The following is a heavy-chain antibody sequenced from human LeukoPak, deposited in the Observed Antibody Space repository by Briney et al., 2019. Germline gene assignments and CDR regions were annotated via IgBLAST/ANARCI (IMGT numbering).Heavy chain of an antibody. J-gene: IGHJ4*02. CDR1: SYSLSSNYY. V-gene: IGHV4-61*01. Sequence: SETLSLTCTVSSYSLSSNYYWNWIRQPPGKGLEWIGYIYYTGSTNYNPSLKSRVTMSVDTSKNQFSLNLKSVTPEDTAVYYCARNLIPEQLVLNFWGQGTLVTVSS. D-gene: IGHD6-13*01. CDR2: IYYTGST. CDR3: ARNLIPEQLVLNF.